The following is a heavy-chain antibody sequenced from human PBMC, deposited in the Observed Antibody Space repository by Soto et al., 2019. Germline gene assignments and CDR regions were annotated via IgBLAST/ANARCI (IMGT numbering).Heavy chain of an antibody. CDR1: GDSVSSNSAS. Sequence: SQPLSLPCAISGDSVSSNSASWNWIRQSPSRGLEWLGRTYYRSKWYNDYAVSVRSRITINPDTAKNQFSLQLKSVTPEDTALYYCAREGGTGIAAPGIFDYCGQGALVTVSS. CDR3: AREGGTGIAAPGIFDY. V-gene: IGHV6-1*01. J-gene: IGHJ4*02. CDR2: TYYRSKWYN. D-gene: IGHD6-13*01.